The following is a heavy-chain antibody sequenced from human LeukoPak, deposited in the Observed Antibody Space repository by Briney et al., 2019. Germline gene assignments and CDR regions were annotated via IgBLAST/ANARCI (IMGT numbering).Heavy chain of an antibody. CDR3: ARAGDGSGSYFYYYGMDV. V-gene: IGHV3-30*04. D-gene: IGHD3-10*01. CDR1: GFTFSNFA. Sequence: GGSLRHSCAPSGFTFSNFAMHWVRQAPGKGLKWVATISYDGINKHHADSVRGRLTVSRDTSKNTMYLQMNSLRPEDTAVYYCARAGDGSGSYFYYYGMDVWGQGITVTVSS. J-gene: IGHJ6*02. CDR2: ISYDGINK.